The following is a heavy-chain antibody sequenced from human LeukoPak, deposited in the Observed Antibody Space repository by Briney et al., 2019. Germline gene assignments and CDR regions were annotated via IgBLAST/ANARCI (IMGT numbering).Heavy chain of an antibody. D-gene: IGHD2-2*01. Sequence: GASVKVSCKASGYTFTSYDINWVQQATGQGLEWMGWMNPNSGNTGYAQKFQGRVTMTRNTSISTAYMELSSLRSEDTAVYYCARGGIVVVPAALYYYYYGMDVWGQGTTVTVSS. CDR1: GYTFTSYD. V-gene: IGHV1-8*01. CDR3: ARGGIVVVPAALYYYYYGMDV. J-gene: IGHJ6*02. CDR2: MNPNSGNT.